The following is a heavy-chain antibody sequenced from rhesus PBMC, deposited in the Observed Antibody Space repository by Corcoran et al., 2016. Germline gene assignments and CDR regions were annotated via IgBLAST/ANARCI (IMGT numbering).Heavy chain of an antibody. J-gene: IGHJ4*01. CDR2: IYGSGSST. CDR3: AREYCSSTYCSSGHYFDY. Sequence: QLQLQESGPGLVKPSETLSLTCAVFGGSILSSSWSWIRPAPRKGLEGIGYIYGSGSSTNYNPSLKSRVTLSVDTSKNQLSLKLSSVTAADTAVYYCAREYCSSTYCSSGHYFDYWGQGVLVTVSS. D-gene: IGHD2-15*01. CDR1: GGSILSSS. V-gene: IGHV4-169*02.